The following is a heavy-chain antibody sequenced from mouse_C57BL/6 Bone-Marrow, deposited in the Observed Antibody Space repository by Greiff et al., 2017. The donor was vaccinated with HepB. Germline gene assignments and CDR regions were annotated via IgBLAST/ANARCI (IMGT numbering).Heavy chain of an antibody. V-gene: IGHV14-1*01. CDR1: GFNIKDDY. D-gene: IGHD2-1*01. CDR3: TTPPIYYGNGDWFAY. J-gene: IGHJ3*01. Sequence: VQLQQSGAELVRPGASVKLSCTASGFNIKDDYMHWVKQRPEQGLEWIGRIDPEDGDTEYAPKFQGKATMTADTSSNTAYLQLSSLTSEDTAVYYCTTPPIYYGNGDWFAYWGQGTLVTVSA. CDR2: IDPEDGDT.